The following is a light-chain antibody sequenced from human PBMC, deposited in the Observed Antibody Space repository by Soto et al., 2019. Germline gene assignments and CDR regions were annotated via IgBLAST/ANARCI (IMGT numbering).Light chain of an antibody. Sequence: QLVLTQSPSASASLGASVKLTCTLSSGHSSYAIAWHQQQPEKGPRYLMKLNSDGSHSKGDGIPDRFSGSSSGAERYLTIYSLQSEDEADYYCQTWVTGIQIFGGGTKLTVL. CDR3: QTWVTGIQI. CDR1: SGHSSYA. J-gene: IGLJ2*01. V-gene: IGLV4-69*01. CDR2: LNSDGSH.